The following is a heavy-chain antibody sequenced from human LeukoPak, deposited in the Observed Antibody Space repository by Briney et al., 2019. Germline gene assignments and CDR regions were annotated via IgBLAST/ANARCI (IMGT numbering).Heavy chain of an antibody. CDR1: GGSISSSSYY. Sequence: TSETLSLTCTVSGGSISSSSYYWGWIRQPPGKGLEWIGSIYYSGSTYYNPSLKSRVTISVDTSKNQFSLKLSSVTAADTAVYYCARDVSSGWLIHDAFDIWGQGTMVTVSS. J-gene: IGHJ3*02. CDR3: ARDVSSGWLIHDAFDI. V-gene: IGHV4-39*07. CDR2: IYYSGST. D-gene: IGHD6-19*01.